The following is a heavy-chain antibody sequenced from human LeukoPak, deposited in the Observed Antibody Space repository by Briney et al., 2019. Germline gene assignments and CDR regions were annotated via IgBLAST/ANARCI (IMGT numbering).Heavy chain of an antibody. CDR3: ARGRYCSGGSCYSLDY. CDR2: INPNSGGT. D-gene: IGHD2-15*01. V-gene: IGHV1-2*02. Sequence: ASVKVSCKASGGTFSSYAISWVRQAPGQGLEWMGWINPNSGGTNYAQKFQGRVTMTRDTSISTAYMELSRLRSDDTAVYYCARGRYCSGGSCYSLDYWGQGTLVTVSS. J-gene: IGHJ4*02. CDR1: GGTFSSYA.